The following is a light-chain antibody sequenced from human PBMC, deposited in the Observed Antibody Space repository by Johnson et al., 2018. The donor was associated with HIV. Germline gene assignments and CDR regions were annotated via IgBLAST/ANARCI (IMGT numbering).Light chain of an antibody. CDR3: GTWECTPSAARV. CDR2: DNN. CDR1: SSNIGKNY. J-gene: IGLJ1*01. V-gene: IGLV1-51*01. Sequence: QAVLTQPPSVSAAPGQKVTISRSGSSSNIGKNYVSWYHQVPGTAPNLLIYDNNKRPSGIPDRFSGSKSGTSATLGITGLQTGDEADYYCGTWECTPSAARVFGTGAKFAF.